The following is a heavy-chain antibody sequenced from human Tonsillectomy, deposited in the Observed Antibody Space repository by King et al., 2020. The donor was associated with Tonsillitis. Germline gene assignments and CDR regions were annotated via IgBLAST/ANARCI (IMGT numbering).Heavy chain of an antibody. J-gene: IGHJ4*02. Sequence: VQLVESGGGLVQPGGSLRLSCAASGFTFSSYAMSWVRQAPGKGLEWVSVIYSGGSSTNYADSLKGRFTISRDNSKNTLYLQMNSLRAEDTAVYYCAKPQDGYSSGWYYFDYWGQGTLVTVSS. CDR2: IYSGGSST. D-gene: IGHD6-19*01. CDR1: GFTFSSYA. V-gene: IGHV3-23*03. CDR3: AKPQDGYSSGWYYFDY.